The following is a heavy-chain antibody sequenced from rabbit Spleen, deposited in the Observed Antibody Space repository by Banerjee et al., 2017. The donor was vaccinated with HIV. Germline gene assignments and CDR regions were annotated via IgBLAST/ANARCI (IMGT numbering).Heavy chain of an antibody. CDR1: GFSFSSNYW. CDR2: IYIGSGGT. CDR3: ARGRDVGSTGYPYNL. J-gene: IGHJ4*01. D-gene: IGHD1-1*01. Sequence: QQLEESGGGLVKPEGSLTLTCTASGFSFSSNYWMCWVRQAPGKGLELIACIYIGSGGTWYASWVNGRFSISRSTSLNTVTLQMTSLTAADTATYFCARGRDVGSTGYPYNLWGPGTLVTVS. V-gene: IGHV1S43*01.